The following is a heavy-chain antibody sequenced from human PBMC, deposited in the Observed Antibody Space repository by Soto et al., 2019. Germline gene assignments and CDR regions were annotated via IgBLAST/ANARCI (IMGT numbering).Heavy chain of an antibody. Sequence: QVQLQESGPGLVKPSETLSLTCTVSGGSISTYYWSWIRQPPGEGLEWIGYIFYSGSTNYKPSLKSRVTISVDTSKNQFSLKLSSVTAADTAVYYCARERLPGHWFDPWGQGTLVTVSS. V-gene: IGHV4-59*01. CDR1: GGSISTYY. CDR3: ARERLPGHWFDP. J-gene: IGHJ5*02. D-gene: IGHD5-18*01. CDR2: IFYSGST.